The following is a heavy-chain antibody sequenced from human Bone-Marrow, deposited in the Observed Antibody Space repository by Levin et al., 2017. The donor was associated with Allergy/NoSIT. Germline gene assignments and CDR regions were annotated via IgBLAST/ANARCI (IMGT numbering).Heavy chain of an antibody. J-gene: IGHJ4*02. Sequence: PGGSLRLSCAASGFTFSSYGMHWVRQAPGKGLEWVAVISYDGSNKYYADSVKGRFTISRDNSKNTLYLQMNSLRAEDTAVYYCAKDHRRGYSYGGSFDYWGQGTLVTVSS. V-gene: IGHV3-30*18. CDR2: ISYDGSNK. D-gene: IGHD5-18*01. CDR1: GFTFSSYG. CDR3: AKDHRRGYSYGGSFDY.